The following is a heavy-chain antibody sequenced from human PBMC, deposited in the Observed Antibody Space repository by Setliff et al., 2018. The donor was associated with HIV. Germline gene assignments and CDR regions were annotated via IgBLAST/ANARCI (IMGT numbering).Heavy chain of an antibody. CDR1: GGSISSRGYY. V-gene: IGHV4-39*01. J-gene: IGHJ3*02. Sequence: PSETLSLTCTVSGGSISSRGYYWGWIRQPPGKGLEWIGTISYSGNTYYRPSLKSRVTISVDTSKNQFSLRLNSVTAADTAVYYCARQSGYTRGWDIFGVVAGSFDIWGLGTMVTVSS. D-gene: IGHD3-3*01. CDR3: ARQSGYTRGWDIFGVVAGSFDI. CDR2: ISYSGNT.